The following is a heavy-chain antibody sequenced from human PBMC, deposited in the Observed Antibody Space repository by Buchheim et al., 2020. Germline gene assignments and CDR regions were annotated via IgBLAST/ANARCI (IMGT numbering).Heavy chain of an antibody. J-gene: IGHJ6*02. CDR1: GGSISSSNW. V-gene: IGHV4-4*02. D-gene: IGHD3-10*01. CDR3: ARDQAPPGSYYGSGSYRANYYYYYGVDV. CDR2: IYHSGST. Sequence: QVQLQESGPGLVKPSGTLSLTCAVSGGSISSSNWWSWVRQPPGKGLEWIGEIYHSGSTNYNPSLKSRVTISVDKSKNQFSLKLSSVTAADTAVYYCARDQAPPGSYYGSGSYRANYYYYYGVDVWGQGTT.